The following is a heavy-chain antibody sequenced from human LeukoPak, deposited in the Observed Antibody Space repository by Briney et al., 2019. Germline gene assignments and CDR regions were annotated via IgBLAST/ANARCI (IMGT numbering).Heavy chain of an antibody. Sequence: GGSLRLSCAASGFTFSSYGMHWVRQAPGKGLEWVAVIWYDGSNKYYADSVKGRFTISRDNSKNTLYLQMSSLRAEDTAVYYCARDGYSGSYYYFDYWGQGTLVTVSS. J-gene: IGHJ4*02. CDR3: ARDGYSGSYYYFDY. D-gene: IGHD1-26*01. V-gene: IGHV3-33*01. CDR2: IWYDGSNK. CDR1: GFTFSSYG.